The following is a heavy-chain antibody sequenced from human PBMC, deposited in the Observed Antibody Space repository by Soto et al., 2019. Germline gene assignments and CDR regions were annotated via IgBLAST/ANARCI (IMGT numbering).Heavy chain of an antibody. D-gene: IGHD6-19*01. V-gene: IGHV5-10-1*04. Sequence: PGESLKISCKGSGYSFAGYWITWVRQMPGKGLEWMGRIDPSDSQTYYSPSFRGQVTISADKSISTAYLQWSSLKASDTAMYYCARLPVAGTLVWFDPWGQGTLVTVSS. CDR2: IDPSDSQT. J-gene: IGHJ5*02. CDR1: GYSFAGYW. CDR3: ARLPVAGTLVWFDP.